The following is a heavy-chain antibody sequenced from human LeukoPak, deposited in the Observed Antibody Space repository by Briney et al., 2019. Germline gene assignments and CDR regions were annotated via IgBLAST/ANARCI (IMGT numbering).Heavy chain of an antibody. CDR1: GFTFSSYG. CDR3: AKDMEWAAAGTRGVDY. V-gene: IGHV3-30*02. D-gene: IGHD6-13*01. Sequence: PGGSLRLSCAASGFTFSSYGMHWVRQAPGKGLEWVAFIRYDGSNKYYADSVKGRFTISRDNSKNTLYLQMNSLRAEDTAVYYCAKDMEWAAAGTRGVDYWGQGTLVTVSS. CDR2: IRYDGSNK. J-gene: IGHJ4*02.